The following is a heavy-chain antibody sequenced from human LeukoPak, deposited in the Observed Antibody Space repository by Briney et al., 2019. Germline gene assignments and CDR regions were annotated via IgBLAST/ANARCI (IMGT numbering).Heavy chain of an antibody. CDR2: IYYSGST. Sequence: SETLSLTCAVSGGSISSGGYSWSWIRQPPGKGLEWIGYIYYSGSTNYNLSLKSRVTISVDTSKNQFSLKLSSVTAADTAVYYCARGRYDSSWSRFDYWGQGTLVTVSS. J-gene: IGHJ4*02. V-gene: IGHV4-61*08. D-gene: IGHD6-13*01. CDR3: ARGRYDSSWSRFDY. CDR1: GGSISSGGYS.